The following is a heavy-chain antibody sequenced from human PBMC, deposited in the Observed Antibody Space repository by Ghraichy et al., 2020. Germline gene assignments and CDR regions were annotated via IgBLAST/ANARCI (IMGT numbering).Heavy chain of an antibody. Sequence: ASVKVSCKASGYTFTSYDINWVRQATGQGLEWMGWMNPNSGNTGYAQKFQGRVTMTRNTSISTAYMELSSLRSEDTAVYYCARGNRILTGRTYYYYGMDVWGQGTTVTVSS. CDR2: MNPNSGNT. J-gene: IGHJ6*02. V-gene: IGHV1-8*01. D-gene: IGHD3-9*01. CDR3: ARGNRILTGRTYYYYGMDV. CDR1: GYTFTSYD.